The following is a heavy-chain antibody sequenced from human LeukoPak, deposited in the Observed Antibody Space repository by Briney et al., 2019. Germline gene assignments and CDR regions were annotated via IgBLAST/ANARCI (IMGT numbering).Heavy chain of an antibody. J-gene: IGHJ4*02. Sequence: SQTLSLTCAISGDSVSSNSAVWNGIRQSPSRGLEWLGRTYYRSKWYNDYGISVKSRITINPDTSKNQLSLQLNSVLPEDTALYYCARAMRISAAGTYYFDYWGQGTLVTASS. D-gene: IGHD6-13*01. V-gene: IGHV6-1*01. CDR3: ARAMRISAAGTYYFDY. CDR1: GDSVSSNSAV. CDR2: TYYRSKWYN.